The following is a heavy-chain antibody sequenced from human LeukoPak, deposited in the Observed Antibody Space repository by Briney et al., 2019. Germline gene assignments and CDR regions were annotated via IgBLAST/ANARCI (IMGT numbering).Heavy chain of an antibody. D-gene: IGHD3-3*01. CDR3: ARSELRFLEWFPFDY. V-gene: IGHV4-59*01. CDR2: IYYSGST. J-gene: IGHJ4*02. Sequence: SETLSLTCTVSGGSISSYYWSWIRQPPGKGLEWIGYIYYSGSTNYNPSLKSRVTISVDTSKNQFSLKLSSVTAADTAAYYCARSELRFLEWFPFDYWGQGTLVTVSS. CDR1: GGSISSYY.